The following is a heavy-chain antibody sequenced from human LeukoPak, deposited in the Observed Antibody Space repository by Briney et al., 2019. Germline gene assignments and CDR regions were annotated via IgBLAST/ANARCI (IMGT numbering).Heavy chain of an antibody. CDR2: ISSSSSTI. Sequence: GGSLRLSCAASGFTFSSYSMNWVRQAPGKGLEWVSYISSSSSTIYYADSVKGRFTISRDNAKNSLYLQMNSLRAEDTAVYYCARPYYDFWSGYSTPAYWGQGTLVTVSS. CDR1: GFTFSSYS. J-gene: IGHJ4*02. D-gene: IGHD3-3*01. CDR3: ARPYYDFWSGYSTPAY. V-gene: IGHV3-48*01.